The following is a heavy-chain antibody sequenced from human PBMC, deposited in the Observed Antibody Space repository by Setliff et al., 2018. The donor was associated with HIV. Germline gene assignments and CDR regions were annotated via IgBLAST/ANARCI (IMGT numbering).Heavy chain of an antibody. V-gene: IGHV3-7*03. CDR3: ARPPPSLQDFDFVFDS. D-gene: IGHD3-9*01. J-gene: IGHJ4*02. CDR1: GFVFSDFW. Sequence: PGGSLRLSCAASGFVFSDFWMTWVRQAPGKGLEWVATIQQDGNEKYYVDSVKGRFTVSRDNRRKLLHLQMSSLRVEDTAVYYCARPPPSLQDFDFVFDSWGQGTLVTVSS. CDR2: IQQDGNEK.